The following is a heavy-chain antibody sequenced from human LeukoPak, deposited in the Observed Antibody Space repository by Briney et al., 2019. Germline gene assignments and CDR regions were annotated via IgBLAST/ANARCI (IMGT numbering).Heavy chain of an antibody. D-gene: IGHD3-10*02. CDR3: AELGITMIGGV. Sequence: GGSLRRSCAASGVTFSSYEMNWVRQAPGKGLEWVSYISSSGSTIYYADSVKGRFTISRDNAKNSLYLQMNSLRAVDTAVYYCAELGITMIGGVWGKGTTVTISS. CDR1: GVTFSSYE. J-gene: IGHJ6*04. CDR2: ISSSGSTI. V-gene: IGHV3-48*03.